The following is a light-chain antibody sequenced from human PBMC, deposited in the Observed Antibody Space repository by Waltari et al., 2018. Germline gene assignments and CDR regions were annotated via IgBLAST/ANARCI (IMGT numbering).Light chain of an antibody. V-gene: IGKV3-20*01. CDR1: QSVSSSY. Sequence: ELVLTQSPGTLSLSPGERATLSCRASQSVSSSYLAWYQQKPGQAPRLLIYGASSRATGIPDRFSGSGSGTDFTLTISKLEPEDFAVYYCQQYGSAPYTFGQRTKLEI. CDR3: QQYGSAPYT. CDR2: GAS. J-gene: IGKJ2*01.